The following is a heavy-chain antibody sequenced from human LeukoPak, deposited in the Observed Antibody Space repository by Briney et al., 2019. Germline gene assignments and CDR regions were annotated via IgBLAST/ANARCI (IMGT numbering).Heavy chain of an antibody. Sequence: PGESLRLSCAASGFTFSGYEMNWVRQAPGKGLEWVSYISSSGSTIYYADSVKGRFTISRDNAKNSLYLQMNSLRAEDTAVYYCASTPSSSSRYFDLWGRGTLVTVSS. CDR2: ISSSGSTI. J-gene: IGHJ2*01. CDR1: GFTFSGYE. CDR3: ASTPSSSSRYFDL. V-gene: IGHV3-48*03.